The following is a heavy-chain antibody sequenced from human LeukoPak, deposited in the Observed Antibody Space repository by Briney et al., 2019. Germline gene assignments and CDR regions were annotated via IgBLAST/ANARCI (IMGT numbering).Heavy chain of an antibody. D-gene: IGHD1-26*01. CDR3: ARDWISGSYPDY. J-gene: IGHJ4*02. CDR1: GYTFTSYG. V-gene: IGHV1-18*01. CDR2: ISAYNGNT. Sequence: ASVKVSCKASGYTFTSYGISWVRQAPGQGLEWMGWISAYNGNTNYAQKLQGRVTMTTDTSTSTAYMKLRSLRSDDTAVYYCARDWISGSYPDYWGQGTLVTVSS.